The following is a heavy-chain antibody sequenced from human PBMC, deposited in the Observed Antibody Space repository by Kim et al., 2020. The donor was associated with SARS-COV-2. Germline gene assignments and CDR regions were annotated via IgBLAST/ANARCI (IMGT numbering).Heavy chain of an antibody. V-gene: IGHV4-59*01. CDR2: IYYSGST. D-gene: IGHD6-19*01. J-gene: IGHJ4*02. CDR1: GGSISSYY. CDR3: ARETPPFEYSSGLVGGRGWDY. Sequence: SETLSLTCTVSGGSISSYYWSWIRQPPGKGLEWIGYIYYSGSTNYNPSLKSRVTISVDTSKNQFSLKLSSVTAADTAVYYCARETPPFEYSSGLVGGRGWDYWGQGTLVTVSS.